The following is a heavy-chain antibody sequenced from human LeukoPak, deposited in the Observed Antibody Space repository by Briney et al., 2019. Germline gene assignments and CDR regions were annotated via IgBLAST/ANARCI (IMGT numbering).Heavy chain of an antibody. J-gene: IGHJ4*02. CDR1: GSIFTSYW. CDR2: IYPGDSDT. CDR3: AAYDGYKDY. V-gene: IGHV5-51*01. Sequence: PGASLKISCKGSGSIFTSYWIGWVRQIPGKGLEWMGIIYPGDSDTRYSPSFQGQVTISADKSISTAYLQWSSLKASDTAIYYCAAYDGYKDYWGQGTLVTVSS. D-gene: IGHD5-24*01.